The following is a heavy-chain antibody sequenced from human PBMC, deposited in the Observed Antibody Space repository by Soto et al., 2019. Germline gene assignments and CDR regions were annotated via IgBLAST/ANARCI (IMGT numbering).Heavy chain of an antibody. Sequence: SETLSLTCTVSGGSISSGGYYWSWIRQHPGKGLEWIGYIYYSGSTYYNPSLKSRVTISVDTSKNQFSLKLSSVTAADTAVYYCASTIFGVVGDAFDIWGQGTMVTVSS. J-gene: IGHJ3*02. V-gene: IGHV4-31*03. CDR3: ASTIFGVVGDAFDI. CDR2: IYYSGST. D-gene: IGHD3-3*01. CDR1: GGSISSGGYY.